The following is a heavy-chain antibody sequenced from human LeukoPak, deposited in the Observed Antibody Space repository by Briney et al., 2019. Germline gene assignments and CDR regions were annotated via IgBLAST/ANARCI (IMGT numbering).Heavy chain of an antibody. CDR2: ISAYNGNT. J-gene: IGHJ6*03. D-gene: IGHD3-3*01. V-gene: IGHV1-18*01. Sequence: ASVKVSCKASGYTFTSYGISWVRQAPGQGLEWMGWISAYNGNTNYAQKLQGRVTMTTDTSTSTAYMELRSLRSDDTAVYYCARAASWSGYYRTGSSGYMDVWGKGTTVTVSS. CDR1: GYTFTSYG. CDR3: ARAASWSGYYRTGSSGYMDV.